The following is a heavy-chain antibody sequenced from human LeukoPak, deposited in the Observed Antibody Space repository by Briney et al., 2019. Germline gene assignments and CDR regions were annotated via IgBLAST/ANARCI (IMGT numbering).Heavy chain of an antibody. CDR2: LYTSGST. J-gene: IGHJ4*02. V-gene: IGHV4-4*07. D-gene: IGHD3-22*01. Sequence: SETLSLTCTVSGGSISSYYWSWIRQPAGKGLEWIGRLYTSGSTNYNPSLKSRVTMSGDTSKNQLSLKLRSVTAADTAVYYCARDRDYYDSSGYWTPLDHWGQGTLVTVSS. CDR3: ARDRDYYDSSGYWTPLDH. CDR1: GGSISSYY.